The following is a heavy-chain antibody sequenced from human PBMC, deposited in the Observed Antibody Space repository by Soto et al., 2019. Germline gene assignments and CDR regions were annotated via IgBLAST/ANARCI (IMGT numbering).Heavy chain of an antibody. CDR2: TYYRSKWYN. V-gene: IGHV6-1*01. CDR3: ARGPPSAESYGGYYYYYYGMDV. D-gene: IGHD5-18*01. J-gene: IGHJ6*02. Sequence: PSQTLSLTCAISGDSVSSNSAAWNWIRQSPSRGLEWLGRTYYRSKWYNDYAVSVKSRITINPDISKNQFSLQLNSVTPEDTAVYYCARGPPSAESYGGYYYYYYGMDVWGQGTTVTVSS. CDR1: GDSVSSNSAA.